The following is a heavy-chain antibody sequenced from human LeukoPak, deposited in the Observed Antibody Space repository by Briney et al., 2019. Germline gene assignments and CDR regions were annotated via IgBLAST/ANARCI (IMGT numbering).Heavy chain of an antibody. V-gene: IGHV1-18*01. CDR1: GYTFTSDG. CDR2: LSTYNGNT. J-gene: IGHJ4*02. Sequence: ASVKVSCKASGYTFTSDGLSWVRQAPGQGLEWMGWLSTYNGNTNYAQKFQGRVTMTTDTSTSTAYMELRSLRFDDTAVYYCAKASIAAAGMGFDYWGQGTLVTVSS. CDR3: AKASIAAAGMGFDY. D-gene: IGHD6-13*01.